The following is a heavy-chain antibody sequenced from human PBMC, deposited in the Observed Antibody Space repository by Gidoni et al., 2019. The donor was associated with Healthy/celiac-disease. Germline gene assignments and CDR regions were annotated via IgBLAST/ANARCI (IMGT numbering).Heavy chain of an antibody. CDR2: ISSSSSDI. CDR1: GFTFSRYS. Sequence: EVQLVESGRCLVKPGGSLRLSFVASGFTFSRYSMNWVRQAPGKGVEWVSSISSSSSDIYYADSGKGRFTISRENAKNSLYLQMNSLRAEDTAVYYCARGFTNYYDSSGYYTDAFDIWGQGTMVTVSS. J-gene: IGHJ3*02. V-gene: IGHV3-21*01. D-gene: IGHD3-22*01. CDR3: ARGFTNYYDSSGYYTDAFDI.